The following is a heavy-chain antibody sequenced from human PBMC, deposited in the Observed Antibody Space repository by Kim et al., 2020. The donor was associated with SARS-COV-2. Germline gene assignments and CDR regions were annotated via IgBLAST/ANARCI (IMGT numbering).Heavy chain of an antibody. V-gene: IGHV1-69*01. CDR3: ARERGDIAAAGPGWFDP. J-gene: IGHJ5*02. Sequence: QGRVTITADESTSTAYMELSSLRSEDTAVYYCARERGDIAAAGPGWFDPWGQGTLVTVSS. D-gene: IGHD6-13*01.